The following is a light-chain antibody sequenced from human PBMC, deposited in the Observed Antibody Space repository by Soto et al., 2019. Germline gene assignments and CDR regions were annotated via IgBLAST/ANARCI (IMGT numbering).Light chain of an antibody. J-gene: IGLJ1*01. Sequence: QSALTQPASVSGSPGQSITISCTGTSSDVGGYNYVSWYQQHPGKAPKLMIYDVSNRPSGVSNRFSGSKSGNTASLTISGLQDEDEADYYCSSYTSSSTPVVFGSGTKVTVL. CDR1: SSDVGGYNY. CDR2: DVS. CDR3: SSYTSSSTPVV. V-gene: IGLV2-14*01.